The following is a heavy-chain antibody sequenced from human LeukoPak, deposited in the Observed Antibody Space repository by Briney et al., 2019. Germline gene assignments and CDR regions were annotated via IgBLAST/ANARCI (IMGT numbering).Heavy chain of an antibody. CDR1: GDSVSGNTTA. V-gene: IGHV6-1*01. CDR2: TYSRSRWYH. D-gene: IGHD3-10*01. CDR3: ARGISRFNWFDT. Sequence: SQTLSLTCAISGDSVSGNTTAWSWIRQSPSRGLEWLGRTYSRSRWYHDYAVSVTSRISISADTSKNQFSLQLISVTPDDTAIYFCARGISRFNWFDTWGQGTLVTVSS. J-gene: IGHJ5*02.